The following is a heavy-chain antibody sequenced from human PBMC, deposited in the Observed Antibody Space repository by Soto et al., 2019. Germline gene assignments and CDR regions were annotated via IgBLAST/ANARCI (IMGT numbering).Heavy chain of an antibody. Sequence: PGESLKISCKGSGYSFTSYWIGWVRQMPGKGLECMGIIYPGDSDTRYSPSFQGQVTISADKSISTAYLQWSSLKASDTAMYYCAGGGVRGVISRARDYYGMAVRGQGTTVTGSS. J-gene: IGHJ6*02. CDR2: IYPGDSDT. V-gene: IGHV5-51*01. CDR1: GYSFTSYW. D-gene: IGHD3-10*01. CDR3: AGGGVRGVISRARDYYGMAV.